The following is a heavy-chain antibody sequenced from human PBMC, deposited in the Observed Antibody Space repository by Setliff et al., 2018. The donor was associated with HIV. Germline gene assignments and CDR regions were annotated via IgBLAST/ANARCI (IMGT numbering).Heavy chain of an antibody. V-gene: IGHV4-34*01. D-gene: IGHD3-22*01. J-gene: IGHJ1*01. Sequence: SETLSLTCAVYGGSFSGYYGSWIRQPPGKGLEWIGKINHGGSTNYNPSLKSRVTISIDTSKNQFSLKLSSVTAADTAVYYCAMRGYDSSDYPKSEYFQHWGQGALVTVSS. CDR1: GGSFSGYY. CDR2: INHGGST. CDR3: AMRGYDSSDYPKSEYFQH.